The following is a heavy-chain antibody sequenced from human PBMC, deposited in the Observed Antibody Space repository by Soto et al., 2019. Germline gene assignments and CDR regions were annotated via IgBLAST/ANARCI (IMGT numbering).Heavy chain of an antibody. D-gene: IGHD5-18*01. V-gene: IGHV4-59*01. CDR3: ARADGYSYGVDY. CDR2: IYYSGST. J-gene: IGHJ4*02. Sequence: ETLSLTCTVSGGSISSYYWSWIRQPPGKGLEWIGYIYYSGSTNYNPSLKSRVTISVDTSKNQFSLKLSSVTAADTAVYYCARADGYSYGVDYWGQGTLVTVSS. CDR1: GGSISSYY.